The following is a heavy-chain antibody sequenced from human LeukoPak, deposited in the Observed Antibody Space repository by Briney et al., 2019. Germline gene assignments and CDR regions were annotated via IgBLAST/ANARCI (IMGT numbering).Heavy chain of an antibody. Sequence: GGSLRLSCAASGFTFSSYAMSWVRQAPGNGLEWVSSLSGSGGSTYYADSVKGRFTISRDNSKSKVYLQMNSLRDEDTAVYYCASGDPEQLYCYFDLWGRGTLVTVSS. CDR3: ASGDPEQLYCYFDL. CDR2: LSGSGGST. J-gene: IGHJ2*01. CDR1: GFTFSSYA. D-gene: IGHD1/OR15-1a*01. V-gene: IGHV3-23*01.